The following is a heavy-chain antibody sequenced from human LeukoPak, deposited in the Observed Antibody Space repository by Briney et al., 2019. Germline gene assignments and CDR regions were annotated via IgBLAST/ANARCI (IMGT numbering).Heavy chain of an antibody. D-gene: IGHD6-13*01. Sequence: PSETLSLTCAVYGGSFSGYYWSWIRQPPGKGLEWIGEINHSGSTNYNPSLKSRVTISVDTSKNQFSLKLSSVTAADTAVYYCARLGVDHSSSWSRRGKYFQHWGQGTLVTVSS. CDR3: ARLGVDHSSSWSRRGKYFQH. CDR2: INHSGST. V-gene: IGHV4-34*01. J-gene: IGHJ1*01. CDR1: GGSFSGYY.